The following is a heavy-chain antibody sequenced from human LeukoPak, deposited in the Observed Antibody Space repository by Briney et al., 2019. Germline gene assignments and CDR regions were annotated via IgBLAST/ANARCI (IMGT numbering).Heavy chain of an antibody. CDR1: GVSITSYY. Sequence: SETLSLTCTVSGVSITSYYWSWVRQPPGKGLEWIGYVHYSESTKYNPSLKNRVTISLDTSKSQFSLRLSSVTDADAALYYCTREGATVDHWGQGTLVSVSS. CDR2: VHYSEST. V-gene: IGHV4-59*01. J-gene: IGHJ4*02. D-gene: IGHD5-24*01. CDR3: TREGATVDH.